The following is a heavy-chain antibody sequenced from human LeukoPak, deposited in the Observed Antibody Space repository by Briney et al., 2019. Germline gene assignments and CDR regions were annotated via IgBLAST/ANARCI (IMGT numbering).Heavy chain of an antibody. J-gene: IGHJ4*02. CDR1: GFTFSSYS. V-gene: IGHV3-48*04. Sequence: GGSLRLSCAASGFTFSSYSMNWVRQAPGKGLEWVSYISSSGSTIYYADSVKGRFTISRDNAKNSLYLQMNSLRAEDTAVYYCARAGYEEDFDYWGQGTLVTVSS. CDR2: ISSSGSTI. CDR3: ARAGYEEDFDY. D-gene: IGHD6-13*01.